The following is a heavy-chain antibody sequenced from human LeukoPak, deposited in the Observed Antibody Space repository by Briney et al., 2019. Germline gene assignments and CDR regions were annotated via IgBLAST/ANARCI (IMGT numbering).Heavy chain of an antibody. CDR3: ARLRYCSSTSCYTRFDY. V-gene: IGHV4-31*03. Sequence: SQTLSLTCTVSGGSISSGGYYWSWIRQHSGKGLEWIGYIYYSGSTYYNPSLKSRVTISVDTSKNQFSLKLSSVTAADTAVYYCARLRYCSSTSCYTRFDYWGQGTLVTVSS. D-gene: IGHD2-2*02. CDR1: GGSISSGGYY. J-gene: IGHJ4*02. CDR2: IYYSGST.